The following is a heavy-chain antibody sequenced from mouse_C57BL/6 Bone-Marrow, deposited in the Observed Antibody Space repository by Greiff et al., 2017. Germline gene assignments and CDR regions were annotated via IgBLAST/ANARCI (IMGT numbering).Heavy chain of an antibody. D-gene: IGHD1-1*01. CDR3: AREGEVADYYAMDY. J-gene: IGHJ4*01. CDR2: IYPGGGST. V-gene: IGHV1-55*01. Sequence: QVQLQQPGAALVKPGPSVKMSCKASGYTFTSYWLTWVKQRPGQGLEWIGDIYPGGGSTNYNEKFKSKATLTVDTSSSTAYMQLSTLTSEDAAVXYCAREGEVADYYAMDYWGQGTSVTVSS. CDR1: GYTFTSYW.